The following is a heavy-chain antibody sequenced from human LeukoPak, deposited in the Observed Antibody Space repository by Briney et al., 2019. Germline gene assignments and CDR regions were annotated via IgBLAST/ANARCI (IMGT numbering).Heavy chain of an antibody. V-gene: IGHV3-23*01. CDR2: ISASGDST. CDR1: GFTFTRHA. CDR3: ARGPGVAAADHFDY. D-gene: IGHD6-13*01. Sequence: GGSLRLSCTASGFTFTRHAMSWVRQAPGKGLEWVSEISASGDSTYTAASVRGRFAISRDNSKTTLYLQMNSLRGEDTAVYYCARGPGVAAADHFDYWGQGTLVTVSS. J-gene: IGHJ4*02.